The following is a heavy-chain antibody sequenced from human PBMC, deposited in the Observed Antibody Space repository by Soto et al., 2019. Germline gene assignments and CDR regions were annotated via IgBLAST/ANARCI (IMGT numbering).Heavy chain of an antibody. V-gene: IGHV3-9*01. Sequence: PGGSLRLSCAASGVTFDDYAMHWVRQAPGKGLEWVSGISWNSGSIAYADSVKGRFTISRDNAKNSLYLQMNSLRAEATALYYCAKDLGITMVRGVIPYGMDLWGQGTMVTVSS. CDR3: AKDLGITMVRGVIPYGMDL. CDR2: ISWNSGSI. J-gene: IGHJ6*02. D-gene: IGHD3-10*01. CDR1: GVTFDDYA.